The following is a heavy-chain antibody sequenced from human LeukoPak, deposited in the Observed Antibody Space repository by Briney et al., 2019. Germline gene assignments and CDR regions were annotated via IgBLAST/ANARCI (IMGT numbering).Heavy chain of an antibody. V-gene: IGHV3-74*01. J-gene: IGHJ4*02. CDR3: ARAESYDSSASFDY. Sequence: GGSLRLSCAASEFTFSSYWMHWVRQAPGKGLVWVSRINSDGSSTSYADSVKGRFTISRDNAKNTLYLQMNSLRAEDTAVYYCARAESYDSSASFDYWGQGTLVTVSS. CDR1: EFTFSSYW. D-gene: IGHD3-22*01. CDR2: INSDGSST.